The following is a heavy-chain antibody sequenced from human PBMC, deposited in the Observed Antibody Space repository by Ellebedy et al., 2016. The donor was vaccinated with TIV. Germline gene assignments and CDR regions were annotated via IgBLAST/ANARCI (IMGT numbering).Heavy chain of an antibody. V-gene: IGHV3-9*01. D-gene: IGHD2-15*01. CDR1: GFTFSSYA. CDR3: AKDISPSIVVVAATVYYYMDV. Sequence: SLKISXAASGFTFSSYAMSWVRQAPGKGLEWVSGISWNSGSIGYADSVKGRFTISRDNAKNSLYLQMNSLRAEDTALYYCAKDISPSIVVVAATVYYYMDVWGKGTTVTVSS. CDR2: ISWNSGSI. J-gene: IGHJ6*03.